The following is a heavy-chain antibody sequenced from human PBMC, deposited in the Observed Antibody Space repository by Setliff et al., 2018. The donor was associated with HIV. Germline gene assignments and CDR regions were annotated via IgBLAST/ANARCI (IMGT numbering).Heavy chain of an antibody. CDR1: GDSISTSNSY. D-gene: IGHD3-22*01. CDR2: LYYGGST. Sequence: SETLSLTCTVSGDSISTSNSYWGWVRQPPGKGLEWIGSLYYGGSTYYNPSLKSRVTISVDTSKNHFSLKLSSVTAADTAVYYCASRYHYYDSSGYYRQGAFDIWGQGTMVTVSS. V-gene: IGHV4-39*02. CDR3: ASRYHYYDSSGYYRQGAFDI. J-gene: IGHJ3*02.